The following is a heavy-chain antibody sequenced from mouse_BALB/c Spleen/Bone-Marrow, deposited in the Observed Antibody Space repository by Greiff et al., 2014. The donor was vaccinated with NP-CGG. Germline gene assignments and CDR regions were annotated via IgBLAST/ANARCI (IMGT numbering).Heavy chain of an antibody. CDR1: GYTFTRYW. J-gene: IGHJ3*01. CDR3: ARGSYYYGSSSPWFAY. CDR2: ISPGSGTT. V-gene: IGHV1S41*01. D-gene: IGHD1-1*01. Sequence: DLVKPGASVKLSCKASGYTFTRYWVKWIKQRPGQGLEGVGRISPGSGTTYYNEMFKGKATLTVDTSSTTAYIQLSSLSSEDSAVYFCARGSYYYGSSSPWFAYWGQGTLVTVSA.